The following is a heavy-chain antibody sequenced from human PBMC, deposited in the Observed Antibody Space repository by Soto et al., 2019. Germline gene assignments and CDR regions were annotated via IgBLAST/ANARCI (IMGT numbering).Heavy chain of an antibody. Sequence: EVQLVESGGGLVQPGRSLRLSCAASGFTFDDYAMHWVRQAPGKGLEWVPGIRWNSGSIGYADSVKGRFTISRDNAKNSMYLQMNSLRAKDTALYYGAKSKRDTVTTDAFDIWGQGTMVTVSS. J-gene: IGHJ3*02. V-gene: IGHV3-9*01. D-gene: IGHD4-17*01. CDR2: IRWNSGSI. CDR1: GFTFDDYA. CDR3: AKSKRDTVTTDAFDI.